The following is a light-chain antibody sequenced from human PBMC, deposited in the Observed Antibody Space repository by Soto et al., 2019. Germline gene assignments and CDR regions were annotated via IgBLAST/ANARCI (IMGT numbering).Light chain of an antibody. CDR2: DTS. CDR1: QSLTNSF. Sequence: EIVLTQSPGTLSLSPGERATLSCRASQSLTNSFIAWYQQKPGQAPRLLIYDTSSRATGIPDRFSGSGSGTEFTLTISSLQSEDFAVYYCQQYNNWPQTFGQGTKVDI. V-gene: IGKV3-20*01. CDR3: QQYNNWPQT. J-gene: IGKJ1*01.